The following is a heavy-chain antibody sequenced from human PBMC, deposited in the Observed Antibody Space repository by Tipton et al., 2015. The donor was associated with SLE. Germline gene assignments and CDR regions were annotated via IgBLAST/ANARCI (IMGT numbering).Heavy chain of an antibody. CDR2: IYYNGNT. D-gene: IGHD3-10*01. J-gene: IGHJ6*03. Sequence: TLSLTCTVSGGSISNYYWTWIRQAPGWGLEWIGNIYYNGNTNYNPSLNSRVTFSVDTSKNQFSLRLSSATAADTAVYYCARVRRERRIDMVRGVLKTFYFYSMDVWGKGTAVTVSS. CDR3: ARVRRERRIDMVRGVLKTFYFYSMDV. CDR1: GGSISNYY. V-gene: IGHV4-59*01.